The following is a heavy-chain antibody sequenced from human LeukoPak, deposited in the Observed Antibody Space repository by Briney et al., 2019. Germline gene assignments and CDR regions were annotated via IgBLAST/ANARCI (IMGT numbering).Heavy chain of an antibody. V-gene: IGHV3-30-3*01. CDR1: GFTFSSYA. CDR3: ARSGGDYVASVTFKDY. D-gene: IGHD4-17*01. J-gene: IGHJ4*02. CDR2: ISYDGSNK. Sequence: GGSLRLSCAASGFTFSSYAMHWVRQAPGKGLEWVAVISYDGSNKYYADSVKGRFTISRDSSKNTLYLQVNSLRAEDTAVYYCARSGGDYVASVTFKDYWGQGTLVTVSS.